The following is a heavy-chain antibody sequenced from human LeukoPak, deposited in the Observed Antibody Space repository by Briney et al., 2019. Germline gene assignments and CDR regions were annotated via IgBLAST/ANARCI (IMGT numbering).Heavy chain of an antibody. D-gene: IGHD3-9*01. CDR2: ISGSGGST. CDR3: AKVAGDILTGYYNDLGY. Sequence: PGGSLRLSCAASGFTFSNYAMSWVRQAPGKGLEWVSAISGSGGSTYYADSVKGRFTISRDNSKNTLYLQMNSLRAEDTAGYYCAKVAGDILTGYYNDLGYWGQGTLVTVSS. CDR1: GFTFSNYA. V-gene: IGHV3-23*01. J-gene: IGHJ4*02.